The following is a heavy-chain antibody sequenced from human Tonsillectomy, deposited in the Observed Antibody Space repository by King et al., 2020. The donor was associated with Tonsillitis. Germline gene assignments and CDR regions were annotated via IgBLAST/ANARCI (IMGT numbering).Heavy chain of an antibody. D-gene: IGHD5-18*01. CDR3: AREVDTAMITSGEY. V-gene: IGHV4-38-2*02. CDR2: IYHSGST. Sequence: QLQESGPGLVKPSETLSLTCTVSGYSISSGYYWGWIRQPPGKGLEWIGSIYHSGSTYYNPSLKSRVTISVNTSKNQFSLKLSSVTAADTAVYYCAREVDTAMITSGEYWGQGTLVTVSS. J-gene: IGHJ4*02. CDR1: GYSISSGYY.